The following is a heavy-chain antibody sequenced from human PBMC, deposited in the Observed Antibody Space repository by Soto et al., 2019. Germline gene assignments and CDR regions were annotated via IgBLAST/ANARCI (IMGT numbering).Heavy chain of an antibody. V-gene: IGHV1-8*01. J-gene: IGHJ4*02. CDR2: MNPNSGNT. Sequence: QAQLVQSGAEVKKPGASVKVSCKASGYTFTGYDINWVRQATGQGPEGMGWMNPNSGNTGYAQNFQGRVTMTRDNSITTAYMELTSLGDDDSAVYYCAGEKVGTTGIDFWGQGTLVTVSS. CDR1: GYTFTGYD. D-gene: IGHD1-26*01. CDR3: AGEKVGTTGIDF.